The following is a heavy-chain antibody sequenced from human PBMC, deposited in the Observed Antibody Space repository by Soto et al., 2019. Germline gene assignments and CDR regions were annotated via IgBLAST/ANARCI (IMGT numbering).Heavy chain of an antibody. CDR3: AKVDVSTAGSFDY. CDR2: INPSGDST. CDR1: GFTFSRHG. V-gene: IGHV3-23*01. J-gene: IGHJ4*02. Sequence: GGSLRLSCVASGFTFSRHGLSWVRQAPGKGLEWVSTINPSGDSTFYADSVKGRFTISRDNSKNTVYLQMNSLSVDDTAVYLCAKVDVSTAGSFDYWGQGALVTVSS. D-gene: IGHD6-13*01.